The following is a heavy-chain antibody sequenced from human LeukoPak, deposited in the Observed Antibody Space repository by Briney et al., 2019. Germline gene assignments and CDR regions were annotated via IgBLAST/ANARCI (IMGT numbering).Heavy chain of an antibody. J-gene: IGHJ4*02. CDR3: AKGGVAVSGTPNQGYFDY. Sequence: GGSLRLSCVASGFTFNGFAMHWVRLAPGKGLEWVSGISWNSGLIAYMVSVKGGFTISRDNAKNSLYLQMNSLRAEDTALYYCAKGGVAVSGTPNQGYFDYWGQGTLVTVSS. CDR1: GFTFNGFA. CDR2: ISWNSGLI. D-gene: IGHD6-19*01. V-gene: IGHV3-9*01.